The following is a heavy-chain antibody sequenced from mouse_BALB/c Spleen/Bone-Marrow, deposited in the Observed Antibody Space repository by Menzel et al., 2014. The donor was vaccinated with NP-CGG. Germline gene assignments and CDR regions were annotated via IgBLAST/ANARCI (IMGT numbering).Heavy chain of an antibody. J-gene: IGHJ4*01. CDR2: ISSGSSTI. CDR1: GFTFSSFG. Sequence: EVQVVESGGGLVQPGRTRKLSCAASGFTFSSFGMHSVRQAPEKGLEWVAYISSGSSTIYYADTVQGRFTISRDNPKNTLFLQMASLRSEDTAIYYCARYNTYDAMYYWGQGTSVTVSS. D-gene: IGHD1-3*01. V-gene: IGHV5-17*02. CDR3: ARYNTYDAMYY.